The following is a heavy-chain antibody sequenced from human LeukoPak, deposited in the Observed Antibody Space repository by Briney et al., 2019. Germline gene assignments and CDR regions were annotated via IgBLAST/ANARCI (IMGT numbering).Heavy chain of an antibody. Sequence: GGSLRLSCAASGFTFDDYAMHWVRQPPGKGLEWVSGISWNSGSKGYADSVRGRFTISRDNAKNSLYLQMNSLRVKDTALYYCTKGPLPDYGGNHFDYWGQGTLVTVSS. CDR3: TKGPLPDYGGNHFDY. J-gene: IGHJ4*02. CDR1: GFTFDDYA. D-gene: IGHD4-23*01. CDR2: ISWNSGSK. V-gene: IGHV3-9*01.